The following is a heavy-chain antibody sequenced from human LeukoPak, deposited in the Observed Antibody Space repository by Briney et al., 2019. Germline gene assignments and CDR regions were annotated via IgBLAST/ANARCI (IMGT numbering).Heavy chain of an antibody. CDR2: INPNGGGT. J-gene: IGHJ4*02. V-gene: IGHV1-2*02. CDR3: ARESEVVVPAALDY. Sequence: ASVKVSCKASGYTFTGYYMHWVRQAPGQGLEWMGWINPNGGGTNYAQKFQGRVTMTRDTSISTAYMELSRLRSDDTAVYYCARESEVVVPAALDYWGQGTLVTVSS. D-gene: IGHD2-2*01. CDR1: GYTFTGYY.